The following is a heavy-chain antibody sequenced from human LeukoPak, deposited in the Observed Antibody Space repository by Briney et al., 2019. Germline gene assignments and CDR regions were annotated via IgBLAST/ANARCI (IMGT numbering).Heavy chain of an antibody. Sequence: ASVKVSCKASGYTFTSYDINWVRQATGQGLEWMGWMNPNSGNTGYAQKFQGRVTMTRNTSISTAYMELSSLRSEDTAVYYCARGVVVTAIPNLNLFGYYYGMDVWGQGTTVTVSS. D-gene: IGHD2-21*02. CDR2: MNPNSGNT. CDR3: ARGVVVTAIPNLNLFGYYYGMDV. V-gene: IGHV1-8*01. J-gene: IGHJ6*02. CDR1: GYTFTSYD.